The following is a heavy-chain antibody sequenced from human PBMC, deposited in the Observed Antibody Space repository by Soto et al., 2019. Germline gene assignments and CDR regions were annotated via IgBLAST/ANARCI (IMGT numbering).Heavy chain of an antibody. V-gene: IGHV4-30-4*08. D-gene: IGHD3-22*01. J-gene: IGHJ4*02. CDR2: IYYSGST. CDR3: ARDAVDYDSSGYYPYYFDY. CDR1: GGSISSGGYY. Sequence: SETLSLTCTVSGGSISSGGYYWSWIRQHPGKGLEWIGYIYYSGSTYYNPSLKSRVTISVDTSKNQFSLKLSSVTAADTAVYYCARDAVDYDSSGYYPYYFDYWGQGTLVTVSS.